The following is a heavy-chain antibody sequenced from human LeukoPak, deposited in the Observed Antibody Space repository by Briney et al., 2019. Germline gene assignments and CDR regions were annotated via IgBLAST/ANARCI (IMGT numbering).Heavy chain of an antibody. J-gene: IGHJ3*02. CDR3: ANSNGYGLVYI. CDR2: IYDSGNT. Sequence: SETLSCKGTVSSYSISSVYYGGRTRRPPRKWLEWIGSIYDSGNTDYNPSGRSRVTISADTSKNYIYLKRHTVTDTDTSVYDCANSNGYGLVYIWGQGAMFTVSS. D-gene: IGHD3-10*01. CDR1: SYSISSVYY. V-gene: IGHV4-38-2*02.